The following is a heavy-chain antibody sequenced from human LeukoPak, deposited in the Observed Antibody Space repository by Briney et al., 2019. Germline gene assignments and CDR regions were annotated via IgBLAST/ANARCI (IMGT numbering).Heavy chain of an antibody. J-gene: IGHJ4*02. V-gene: IGHV3-74*01. D-gene: IGHD1-14*01. CDR3: AALDNGRDY. CDR2: IKRDGSSP. Sequence: PGGSLRLSCEASGFTFNTYSMNWARQAPGKGLEWVSRIKRDGSSPAYADSVKGRFTISRDNAKNTLYLQMNSLRAEDTAVYYCAALDNGRDYWGQGTLVTVSS. CDR1: GFTFNTYS.